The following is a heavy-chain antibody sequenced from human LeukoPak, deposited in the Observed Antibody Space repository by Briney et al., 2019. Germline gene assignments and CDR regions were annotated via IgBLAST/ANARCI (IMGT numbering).Heavy chain of an antibody. Sequence: GGSLRLSCAASGFTFSSYAMHWVRQAPGKGLEWVAVISYDGSNKYYADSVKGRFTISRDNSRNTLYLQMNSLRAEDTAVYYCAKAELVGAAGAVGYWGQGTLVTVS. CDR3: AKAELVGAAGAVGY. V-gene: IGHV3-30-3*01. CDR1: GFTFSSYA. CDR2: ISYDGSNK. J-gene: IGHJ4*02. D-gene: IGHD2-15*01.